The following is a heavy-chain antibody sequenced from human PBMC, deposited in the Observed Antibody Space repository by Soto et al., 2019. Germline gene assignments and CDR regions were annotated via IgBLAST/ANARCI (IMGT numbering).Heavy chain of an antibody. D-gene: IGHD7-27*01. CDR3: AAKLGTTHYFDF. V-gene: IGHV4-31*03. CDR2: IYHTGST. J-gene: IGHJ4*02. CDR1: GDPVSSGSYY. Sequence: QVQLQESGPGLVQPSQTLSLTCSVSGDPVSSGSYYWTWVRQHPVKGLEWIVYIYHTGSTYYNPSLQSRLIMSIDTSKNQFSLHLYSVTAADTAVYFCAAKLGTTHYFDFWGQGSLVAVSS.